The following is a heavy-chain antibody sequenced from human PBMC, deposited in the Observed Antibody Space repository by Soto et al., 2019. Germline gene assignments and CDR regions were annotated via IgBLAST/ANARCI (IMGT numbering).Heavy chain of an antibody. Sequence: GGSLRLSCAASGFTFSSYAMSWVRQAPGKGLEWVSAISGSGGSTYYADSVKGRFTISRDNSKNTLYLQMNSLRAEDTAVYYCATCRGRGYSYGYYFDYWGQGTLVTVSS. CDR2: ISGSGGST. J-gene: IGHJ4*02. CDR1: GFTFSSYA. V-gene: IGHV3-23*01. CDR3: ATCRGRGYSYGYYFDY. D-gene: IGHD5-18*01.